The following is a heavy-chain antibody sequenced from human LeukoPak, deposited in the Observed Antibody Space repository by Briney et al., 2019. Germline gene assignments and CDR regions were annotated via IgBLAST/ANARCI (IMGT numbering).Heavy chain of an antibody. D-gene: IGHD3-3*01. CDR2: INHSGST. CDR3: ARGQIGDYYYYMDV. CDR1: GGSFSGYY. J-gene: IGHJ6*03. Sequence: PSETLSLTCAVYGGSFSGYYWSWIRQPPGKGLEWIGEINHSGSTNYNPSLKSRVTISVDTSKNQFSLKLSSVTAADTAVYYCARGQIGDYYYYMDVWGKGTAVTVSS. V-gene: IGHV4-34*01.